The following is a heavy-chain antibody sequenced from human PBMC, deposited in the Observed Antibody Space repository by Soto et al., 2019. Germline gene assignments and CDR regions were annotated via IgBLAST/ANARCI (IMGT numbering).Heavy chain of an antibody. D-gene: IGHD3-22*01. Sequence: GSGPTLVNPTQTLTLTCTFSGFSLSTSGVGVAWIRQPPGKALEWLAVIYWNDDNRRSPSLKSRLTITKDTSKKQVVLTMTNMDPVDTATYYCAQGNYYDSSGYLLASWGQGTLVTVSS. CDR1: GFSLSTSGVG. CDR2: IYWNDDN. V-gene: IGHV2-5*01. J-gene: IGHJ4*02. CDR3: AQGNYYDSSGYLLAS.